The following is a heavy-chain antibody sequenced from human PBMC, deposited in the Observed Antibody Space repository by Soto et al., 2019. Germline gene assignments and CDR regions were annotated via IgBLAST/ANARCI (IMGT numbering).Heavy chain of an antibody. J-gene: IGHJ4*02. V-gene: IGHV1-18*01. CDR3: ATRSPAFDY. CDR2: ISTDKGHT. CDR1: GYTFTTYG. Sequence: QVQLVQSGPEVKKPGASVKVSCRTSGYTFTTYGITWVRQAPGQGLEWMGWISTDKGHTNYAQKFQGRVTMTTDTPTNTAYMELRSLRSDDTAIYYCATRSPAFDYWGQGTLVTVST.